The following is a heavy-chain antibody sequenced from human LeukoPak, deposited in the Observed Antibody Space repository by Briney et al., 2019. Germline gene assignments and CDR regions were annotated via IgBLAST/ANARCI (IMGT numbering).Heavy chain of an antibody. V-gene: IGHV4-4*02. Sequence: SGTLSLTCAVSGGSISSSNWWSWVRQPPGKGLEWIGEIYHSGSTNYNPSLKSRVTISVDKSKNQFSLKLSSVTAADTAVYYCARDRLGYCTNGVCYYNWFDPWGQGTLVTVSS. CDR2: IYHSGST. CDR3: ARDRLGYCTNGVCYYNWFDP. J-gene: IGHJ5*02. D-gene: IGHD2-8*01. CDR1: GGSISSSNW.